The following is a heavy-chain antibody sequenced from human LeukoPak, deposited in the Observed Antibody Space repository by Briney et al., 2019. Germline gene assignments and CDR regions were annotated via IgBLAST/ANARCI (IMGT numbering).Heavy chain of an antibody. CDR1: GFTFSSYA. J-gene: IGHJ4*02. D-gene: IGHD3-10*01. CDR2: IYYSGST. V-gene: IGHV4-59*08. Sequence: GSLRLSCAASGFTFSSYAMSWVRQPPGKGLEWIGYIYYSGSTNYNPSLKSRVTISVDTSKNQFSLKLSSVTAADTAVYYCARLPRFYHGSGSYSYYFDYWGQGTLVTVSS. CDR3: ARLPRFYHGSGSYSYYFDY.